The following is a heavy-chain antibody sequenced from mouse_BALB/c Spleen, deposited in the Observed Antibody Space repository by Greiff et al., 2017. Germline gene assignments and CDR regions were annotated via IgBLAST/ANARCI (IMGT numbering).Heavy chain of an antibody. CDR1: GYTFTSYW. V-gene: IGHV1S22*01. J-gene: IGHJ4*01. D-gene: IGHD2-1*01. Sequence: LQQPGSELVRPGASVKLSCKASGYTFTSYWMHWVKQRPGQGLEWIGNIYPGSGSTNYDEKFKSKATLTVDTSSSTAYMQLSSLTSEDSAVYYCTIYYGNYYYAMDYWGQGTSVTVSS. CDR3: TIYYGNYYYAMDY. CDR2: IYPGSGST.